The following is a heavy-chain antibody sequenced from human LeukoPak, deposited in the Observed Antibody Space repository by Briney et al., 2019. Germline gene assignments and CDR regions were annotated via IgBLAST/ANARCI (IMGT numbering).Heavy chain of an antibody. CDR2: IYYSGST. J-gene: IGHJ4*02. CDR1: GDSINSYY. Sequence: SETLSLTCNVSGDSINSYYGSWIRQPPGKGLEWIGYIYYSGSTNYNPSLKSRVTISVDTSKNQFSLKLSSVTAADTAVYFCARVSRYSGYDLGHWGQGTLVTVSS. D-gene: IGHD5-12*01. CDR3: ARVSRYSGYDLGH. V-gene: IGHV4-59*01.